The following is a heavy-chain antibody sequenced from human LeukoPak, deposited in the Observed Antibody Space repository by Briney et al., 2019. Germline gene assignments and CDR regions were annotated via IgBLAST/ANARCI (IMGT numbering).Heavy chain of an antibody. CDR2: ISGSGGST. D-gene: IGHD1-26*01. Sequence: GGSLRLSCAASGFTFSSYAMSWVRQAPGKGLEWVSAISGSGGSTYYADSVKGRFTISRDNSKNTLYLQMNSLRAEDTAVYYCAKESWARELLDYFDYWRQGTLVTVST. J-gene: IGHJ4*02. V-gene: IGHV3-23*01. CDR3: AKESWARELLDYFDY. CDR1: GFTFSSYA.